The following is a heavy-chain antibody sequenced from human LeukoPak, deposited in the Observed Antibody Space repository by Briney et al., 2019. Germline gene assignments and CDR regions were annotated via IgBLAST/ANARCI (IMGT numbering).Heavy chain of an antibody. CDR3: ARGRVYDDGAGSYHYYMDV. CDR1: GVPFSGFY. D-gene: IGHD3-3*01. Sequence: PETLSLTCAVYGVPFSGFYCSWIRQPPRKGLEWIGEIKPSEITNHNPPLKTRVTMSVDASKNQFSLRLSSVAAADTAVYYCARGRVYDDGAGSYHYYMDVWGQGNTVTVSS. CDR2: IKPSEIT. J-gene: IGHJ6*01. V-gene: IGHV4-34*01.